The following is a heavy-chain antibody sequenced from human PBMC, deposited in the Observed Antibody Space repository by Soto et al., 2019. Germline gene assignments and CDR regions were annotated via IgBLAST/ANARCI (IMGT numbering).Heavy chain of an antibody. CDR1: GGSISSYY. D-gene: IGHD5-18*01. Sequence: QVQLQESGPGLVKPSETLSLTCTVSGGSISSYYWTWIRQPPGKGLEWIGYIFYSGSTNYNPSLRRQVTITVDTSKNQFSLKLSSVTAADTARYYCARLTAMEHWGQGILVTVSS. J-gene: IGHJ4*02. V-gene: IGHV4-59*01. CDR2: IFYSGST. CDR3: ARLTAMEH.